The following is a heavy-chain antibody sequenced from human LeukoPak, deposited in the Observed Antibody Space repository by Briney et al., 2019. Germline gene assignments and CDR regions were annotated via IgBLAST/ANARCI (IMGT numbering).Heavy chain of an antibody. CDR1: GFTFNIYA. CDR2: ISYDESDK. CDR3: ARRAGAYSHPYDY. J-gene: IGHJ4*02. V-gene: IGHV3-30*04. Sequence: GRSLRLSCAASGFTFNIYAMHWVRQAPGKGLEWVAVISYDESDKYYADSVKGRFTISRDNSKNTLYLQMNSLRVEDTAVYYCARRAGAYSHPYDYWGQGTLVTVSS. D-gene: IGHD4/OR15-4a*01.